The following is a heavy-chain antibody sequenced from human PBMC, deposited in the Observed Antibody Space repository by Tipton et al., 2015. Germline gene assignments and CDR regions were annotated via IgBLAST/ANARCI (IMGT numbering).Heavy chain of an antibody. V-gene: IGHV4-31*01. J-gene: IGHJ4*02. D-gene: IGHD4-23*01. Sequence: TLSLTCTVSGGSINTGGYYWSWIRQHPGKGLEWVGYIHYSGAAHYNPSLKSLVTISVDTSKTQFSLKMSSVTASDTAVYYCARARGRHGGLFDSWGQGILVTVSS. CDR3: ARARGRHGGLFDS. CDR1: GGSINTGGYY. CDR2: IHYSGAA.